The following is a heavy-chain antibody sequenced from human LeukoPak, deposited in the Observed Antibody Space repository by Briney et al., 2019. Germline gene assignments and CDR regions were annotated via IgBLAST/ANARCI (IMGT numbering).Heavy chain of an antibody. J-gene: IGHJ4*02. CDR2: INPSGGST. CDR3: ARDRTVVVPAAYLFDY. V-gene: IGHV1-46*01. D-gene: IGHD2-2*01. Sequence: GASVKVSCKASGYTFTSYYMHWVRQAPGQGLERMGIINPSGGSTSYAQKFQGRVTMTRDTSTSTVYMELSSLRSEDTAVYYCARDRTVVVPAAYLFDYWGQGTLVTVSS. CDR1: GYTFTSYY.